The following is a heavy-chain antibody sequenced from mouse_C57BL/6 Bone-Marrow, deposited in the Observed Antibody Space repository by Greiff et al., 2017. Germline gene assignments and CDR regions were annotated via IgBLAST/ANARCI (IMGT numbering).Heavy chain of an antibody. CDR3: ARGSYRGFAY. D-gene: IGHD2-10*01. CDR1: GFTFSSYA. J-gene: IGHJ3*01. Sequence: EVQLVESGGGLVKPGGSLKLSCAASGFTFSSYAMSWVRQTPEKRLEWVATISDGGSYTDYPDNVKGRFTISRDNAKNNLYLQMSHLKSEDTAMYYCARGSYRGFAYWGQGTLVTVSA. V-gene: IGHV5-4*01. CDR2: ISDGGSYT.